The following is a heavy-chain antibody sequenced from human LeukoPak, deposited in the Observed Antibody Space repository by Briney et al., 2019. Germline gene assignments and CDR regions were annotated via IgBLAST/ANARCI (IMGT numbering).Heavy chain of an antibody. CDR2: ISGSGGST. CDR1: GFTFSSYA. V-gene: IGHV3-23*01. J-gene: IGHJ5*02. Sequence: PGGSLRLSCAASGFTFSSYAMSWVRQAPGKGLEWVSAISGSGGSTYYADSVKGRFTISRDNSKNTLYLRMNSLRAEDTALYYCAKRYGSSGFNWFDPWGQGTLVTVSS. D-gene: IGHD6-19*01. CDR3: AKRYGSSGFNWFDP.